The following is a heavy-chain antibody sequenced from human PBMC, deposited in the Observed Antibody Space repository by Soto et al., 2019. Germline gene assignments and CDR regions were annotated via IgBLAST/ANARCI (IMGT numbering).Heavy chain of an antibody. CDR2: ISSYYGNT. D-gene: IGHD3-9*01. CDR1: GYTFSDYG. J-gene: IGHJ6*02. CDR3: ARGDLVTGYSPDYYDMDV. Sequence: ASVKVSCKASGYTFSDYGINWVRQAPGQGLEWMGWISSYYGNTNYAQMLQARVTMTTDTSTSTAYMELRSLRSDDTAVYYCARGDLVTGYSPDYYDMDVWGQGTTVTVSS. V-gene: IGHV1-18*01.